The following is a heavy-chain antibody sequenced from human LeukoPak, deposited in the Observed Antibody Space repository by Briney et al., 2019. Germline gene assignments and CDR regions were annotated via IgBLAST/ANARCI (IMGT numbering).Heavy chain of an antibody. V-gene: IGHV3-23*01. CDR3: AKGSGSGTHLPSARFDY. Sequence: GGSLRLSCAASGFTFSNYAMSWARQAPGKGLEWVAYISGGGIGTYYADAVKGRFTISRDNSKNTMYVQMNSLRDDDTAVYFCAKGSGSGTHLPSARFDYWGQGTTVTVSS. CDR2: ISGGGIGT. J-gene: IGHJ4*02. CDR1: GFTFSNYA. D-gene: IGHD3-10*01.